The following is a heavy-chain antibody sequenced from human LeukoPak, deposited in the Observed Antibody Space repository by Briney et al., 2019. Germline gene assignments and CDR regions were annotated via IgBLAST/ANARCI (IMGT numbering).Heavy chain of an antibody. CDR3: ARVKYSGSYYFDY. D-gene: IGHD1-26*01. J-gene: IGHJ4*02. V-gene: IGHV1-8*01. CDR1: GYTFITYD. CDR2: MNPNSGNT. Sequence: ASVKVSCKASGYTFITYDFNWVRQATGQGLEWMGWMNPNSGNTGYAQKFQGRVTMTRNTSISTAYMELSSLRSEDTAVYYCARVKYSGSYYFDYWGQGTLVTVSS.